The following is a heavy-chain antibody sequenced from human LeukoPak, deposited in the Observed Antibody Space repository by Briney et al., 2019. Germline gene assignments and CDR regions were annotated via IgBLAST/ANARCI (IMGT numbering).Heavy chain of an antibody. Sequence: GRSLRLSCAASGFTFSSYAMHWVRQAPGKGLEWVSFISSGGTTVYSADSVKGRFTISRDNAKNSLYLQMNSLRVDDTAVYYCARVRDGSAWGRGTLVTVSS. CDR3: ARVRDGSA. V-gene: IGHV3-48*04. CDR2: ISSGGTTV. J-gene: IGHJ5*02. D-gene: IGHD5-24*01. CDR1: GFTFSSYA.